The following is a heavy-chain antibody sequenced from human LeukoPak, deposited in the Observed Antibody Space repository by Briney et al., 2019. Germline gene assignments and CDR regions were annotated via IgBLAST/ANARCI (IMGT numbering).Heavy chain of an antibody. D-gene: IGHD6-13*01. Sequence: GGSLRLSCAASGFTFSSYSMNWVRQAPGKGLEWVSSISSSSSYIYYADSVKGRFTISRDNDKNSLYLQMNSLRAEDTAVYYCARASLAAAGTPALDYWGQGTLVTVSS. CDR3: ARASLAAAGTPALDY. V-gene: IGHV3-21*01. CDR2: ISSSSSYI. J-gene: IGHJ4*02. CDR1: GFTFSSYS.